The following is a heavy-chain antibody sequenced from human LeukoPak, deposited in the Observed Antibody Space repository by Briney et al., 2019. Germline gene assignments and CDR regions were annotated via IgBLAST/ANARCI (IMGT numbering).Heavy chain of an antibody. V-gene: IGHV4-34*01. CDR1: GGSFSGYY. J-gene: IGHJ6*02. Sequence: PSETLSLTCAVYGGSFSGYYWSWIRQPPGKGLEWIGEINHSGSTNYNPSLKSRVTISVDTSKNQFSLKLSSVTAADTAVYYCARDPYYDSWSGSAVGMDVWGQGTTVTVSS. CDR2: INHSGST. D-gene: IGHD3-3*01. CDR3: ARDPYYDSWSGSAVGMDV.